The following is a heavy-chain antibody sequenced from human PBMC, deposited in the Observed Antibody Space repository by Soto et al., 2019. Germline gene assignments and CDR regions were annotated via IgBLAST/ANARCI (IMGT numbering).Heavy chain of an antibody. CDR2: ISAYNGNR. J-gene: IGHJ6*02. CDR1: GYTFSHDG. V-gene: IGHV1-18*01. CDR3: ARGGXECSNSGCGYIYDGMDV. D-gene: IGHD1-26*01. Sequence: ASVKVSCKASGYTFSHDGIGWVRQAPGQGLEWMGWISAYNGNRHFAEGLRGRITMTTNTTTSTADMELRSLSSDDTAVYYCARGGXECSNSGCGYIYDGMDVWGQGTTVTVSS.